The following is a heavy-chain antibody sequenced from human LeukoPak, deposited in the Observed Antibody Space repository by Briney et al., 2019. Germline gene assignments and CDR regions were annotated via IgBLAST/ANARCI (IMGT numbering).Heavy chain of an antibody. V-gene: IGHV4-59*01. J-gene: IGHJ4*02. CDR3: AKEGWNDYYFDY. D-gene: IGHD1-1*01. CDR2: IYYSGST. Sequence: SETLSLTCTVSGGSISSYYWSWIRQSPGKGLEWIGYIYYSGSTNYNPSLKSRVTISVDTSKNQFSLKLSSVTAADTAVYYCAKEGWNDYYFDYWGQGTLVTVSS. CDR1: GGSISSYY.